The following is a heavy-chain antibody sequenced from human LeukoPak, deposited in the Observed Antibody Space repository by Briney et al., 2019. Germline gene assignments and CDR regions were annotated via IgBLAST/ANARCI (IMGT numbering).Heavy chain of an antibody. CDR1: GFTLSRYA. D-gene: IGHD1-26*01. V-gene: IGHV3-23*01. CDR3: AKGKWDYYAVDY. Sequence: GSLRLSSAVSGFTLSRYAMSWVRQAPGKRQEWVSAISGSGGSTYYADSVKGRFTISRDNSKNTLYLHMNSLRAEETAVYYCAKGKWDYYAVDYWGQGTLVTASS. J-gene: IGHJ4*02. CDR2: ISGSGGST.